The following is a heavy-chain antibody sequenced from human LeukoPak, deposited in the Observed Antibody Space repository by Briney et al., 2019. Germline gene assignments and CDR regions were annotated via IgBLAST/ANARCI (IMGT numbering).Heavy chain of an antibody. V-gene: IGHV4-4*07. D-gene: IGHD3-22*01. CDR2: IYTSGST. CDR1: GFSISSYY. J-gene: IGHJ2*01. CDR3: ARLDYYDSSGTNWYFDL. Sequence: SEALSLTCTVSGFSISSYYWSWIRQPAGKGLEWIGRIYTSGSTNYNPSLKSRVTMSVDTSKNQFSLKLSSVTAADTAVYYCARLDYYDSSGTNWYFDLWGRGTLVTVSS.